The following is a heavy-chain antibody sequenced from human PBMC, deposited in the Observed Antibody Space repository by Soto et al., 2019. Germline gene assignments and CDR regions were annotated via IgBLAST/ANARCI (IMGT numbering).Heavy chain of an antibody. D-gene: IGHD3-3*01. J-gene: IGHJ4*01. CDR2: IKQDGSEK. CDR1: GLTFVSYW. V-gene: IGHV3-7*01. CDR3: ASETHHYNFWSGYYIFDP. Sequence: PWGSLRLSCAASGLTFVSYWMTWVCQAPRKGLEWVASIKQDGSEKFYVDSVKGRFTISRDNAQNSHYLQMNSLRVEDTAVYFCASETHHYNFWSGYYIFDPWGQGTLVTVSS.